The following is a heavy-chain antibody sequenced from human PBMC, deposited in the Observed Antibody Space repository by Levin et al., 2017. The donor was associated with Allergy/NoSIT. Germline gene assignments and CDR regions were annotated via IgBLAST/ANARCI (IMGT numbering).Heavy chain of an antibody. V-gene: IGHV3-15*01. J-gene: IGHJ4*02. CDR2: IRDRGST. Sequence: GGSLRLSCAASGFSFSRAWMNWVRQAPGKGLEYIGRIRDRGSTDYTAPVKGRFTISRDDSKNTLFLQMDSLKIEDTAVYFCTTGAMCGDNDWDCNWGQGTLVIVSS. D-gene: IGHD4-17*01. CDR3: TTGAMCGDNDWDCN. CDR1: GFSFSRAW.